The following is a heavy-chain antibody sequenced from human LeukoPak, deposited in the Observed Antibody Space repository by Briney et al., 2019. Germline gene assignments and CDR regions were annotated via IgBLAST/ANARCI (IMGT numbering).Heavy chain of an antibody. CDR2: IYYSGST. V-gene: IGHV4-59*12. Sequence: TSETLSLTCTVSGGSISSYYWSWIRQPPGKGLEWIGYIYYSGSTNYNPSLKSRVTISVDTSKNQFSLKLSSVTAADTAVYYCARDHEYCSGGSCHLDYWGQGTLVTVSS. D-gene: IGHD2-15*01. CDR3: ARDHEYCSGGSCHLDY. J-gene: IGHJ4*02. CDR1: GGSISSYY.